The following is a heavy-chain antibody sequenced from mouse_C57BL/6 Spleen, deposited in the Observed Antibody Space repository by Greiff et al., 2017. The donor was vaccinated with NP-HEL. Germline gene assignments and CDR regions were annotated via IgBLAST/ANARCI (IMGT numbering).Heavy chain of an antibody. CDR1: GYTFTDYN. J-gene: IGHJ2*01. CDR2: INPNNGGT. V-gene: IGHV1-22*01. Sequence: EVQVVESGPELVKPGASVKMSCKASGYTFTDYNMHWVKQSHGKSLEWIGYINPNNGGTSYNQKFKGKATLTVNKSSSTADMELRSLTSEESAVYYCARGGWDYFDYWGQGTTLTVSS. D-gene: IGHD3-3*01. CDR3: ARGGWDYFDY.